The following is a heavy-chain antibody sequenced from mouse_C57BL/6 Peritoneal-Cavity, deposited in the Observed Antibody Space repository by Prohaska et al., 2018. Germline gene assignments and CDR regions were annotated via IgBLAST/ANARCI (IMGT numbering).Heavy chain of an antibody. CDR1: GYTFTSYW. V-gene: IGHV1-59*01. CDR3: AREGITTVVANFDY. J-gene: IGHJ2*01. CDR2: IDPSDSYT. D-gene: IGHD1-1*01. Sequence: QVQLQQPGAELVRPGTSVKLSCKASGYTFTSYWMHWVKQRPGQGLEWIGVIDPSDSYTNYNQKLKGKATLTVDTSSSTAYMQLSSPTSEDSAVYYCAREGITTVVANFDYWGQGTTLTVSS.